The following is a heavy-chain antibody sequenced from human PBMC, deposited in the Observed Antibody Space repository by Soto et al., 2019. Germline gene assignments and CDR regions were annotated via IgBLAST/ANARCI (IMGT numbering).Heavy chain of an antibody. V-gene: IGHV4-34*01. CDR1: GGSFSGYY. CDR2: INHSGST. D-gene: IGHD2-2*01. Sequence: QVQLQQWGAGLLKPSETLSLTCAVYGGSFSGYYWSWIRQPPGKGLEWIGEINHSGSTNYNPSLKSRATISVDTSKNQFSLKLSSVTAADTAVYYCARGVVVVPAAMNFDYWGQGTLVTVSS. J-gene: IGHJ4*02. CDR3: ARGVVVVPAAMNFDY.